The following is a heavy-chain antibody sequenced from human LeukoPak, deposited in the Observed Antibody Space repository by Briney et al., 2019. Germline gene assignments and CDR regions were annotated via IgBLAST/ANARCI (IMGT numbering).Heavy chain of an antibody. CDR3: ARGLRSTHGQLYRKKYGMDV. D-gene: IGHD5-18*01. J-gene: IGHJ6*02. CDR2: INHSGST. Sequence: SETLSLTCGVYGGSFSGYYWSWIRQPPGRGLEWIGEINHSGSTNYNPSLKSRVTISVDTSKNQFSLKLSSVTAADTAVYYCARGLRSTHGQLYRKKYGMDVWGQGTTVTVSS. CDR1: GGSFSGYY. V-gene: IGHV4-34*01.